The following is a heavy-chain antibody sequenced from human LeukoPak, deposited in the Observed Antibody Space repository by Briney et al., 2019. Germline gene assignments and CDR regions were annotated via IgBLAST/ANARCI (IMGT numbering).Heavy chain of an antibody. CDR1: GFTFSSYA. J-gene: IGHJ4*02. CDR2: ISYDGSNK. CDR3: ARLPVPTDY. V-gene: IGHV3-30-3*01. Sequence: GGSLRLSCAASGFTFSSYAMHWVRQAPGKGLEWVAVISYDGSNKYYADSVKGRFTISRDNSKNTLYLQMNSLRAEDTAVYYCARLPVPTDYWGQGTLVTVSS.